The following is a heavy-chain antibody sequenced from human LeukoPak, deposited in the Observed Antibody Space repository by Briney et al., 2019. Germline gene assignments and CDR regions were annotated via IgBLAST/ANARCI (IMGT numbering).Heavy chain of an antibody. CDR3: ARRIRAVNQVAQHGDYFWFDP. V-gene: IGHV3-11*01. J-gene: IGHJ5*02. CDR1: ELTFSDYY. Sequence: KPGGSLRLSCAASELTFSDYYMSWIRQAPGKGLEWIAYISSSGSTTYYADSVKGRFTVSRDNAEKSLYLQMNSPRAEDTAVYYCARRIRAVNQVAQHGDYFWFDPWGQGTLVTVSS. D-gene: IGHD4-17*01. CDR2: ISSSGSTT.